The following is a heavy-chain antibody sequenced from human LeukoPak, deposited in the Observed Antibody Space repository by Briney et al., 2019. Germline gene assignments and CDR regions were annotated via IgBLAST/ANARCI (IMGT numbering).Heavy chain of an antibody. D-gene: IGHD3-3*01. Sequence: PGESLKISCKGSGYSFTSYWIGWVRQMPGKGLEWMGIIYPGDSDTRYSPSFQGQVTISADKSISTAYLQWSSLKAPDTAMYYCARFTPPLRFLEWLTAGLYMDVWGKGTTVTVSS. V-gene: IGHV5-51*01. J-gene: IGHJ6*03. CDR3: ARFTPPLRFLEWLTAGLYMDV. CDR1: GYSFTSYW. CDR2: IYPGDSDT.